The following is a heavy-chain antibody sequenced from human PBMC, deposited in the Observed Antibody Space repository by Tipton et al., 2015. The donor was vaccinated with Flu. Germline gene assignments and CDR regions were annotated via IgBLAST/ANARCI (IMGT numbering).Heavy chain of an antibody. Sequence: SLRLSCAASGFTFDYYGMNWVRQAPGKGLEWVAFIRYNGRDENYPDSVRGRFTISRDNSKNTLYLQINNLRPEDTAVYYCANDQGLWPRDGAIFGGLDIWGQGTMVTVSA. CDR2: IRYNGRDE. D-gene: IGHD5-24*01. CDR1: GFTFDYYG. CDR3: ANDQGLWPRDGAIFGGLDI. J-gene: IGHJ3*02. V-gene: IGHV3-30*02.